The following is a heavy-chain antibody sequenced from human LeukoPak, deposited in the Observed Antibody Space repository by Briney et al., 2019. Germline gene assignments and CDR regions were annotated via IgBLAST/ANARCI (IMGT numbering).Heavy chain of an antibody. Sequence: GGSLRLSCAASGFTFSSYAMSWVRQAPGKGLEWVSGISGSGDNTYYADSVKGRFTVSRDNSKNTLYLQMNSLRAEDTAVYYCAKDRRYSSGWYRPQGLDYWGQGTLVTVSS. V-gene: IGHV3-23*01. CDR2: ISGSGDNT. CDR1: GFTFSSYA. CDR3: AKDRRYSSGWYRPQGLDY. D-gene: IGHD6-19*01. J-gene: IGHJ4*02.